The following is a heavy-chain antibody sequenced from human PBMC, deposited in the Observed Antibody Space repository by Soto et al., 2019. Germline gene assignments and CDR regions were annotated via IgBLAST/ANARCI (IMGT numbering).Heavy chain of an antibody. CDR1: GYRFSDNG. J-gene: IGHJ4*02. CDR3: ARDSSGSSAYSY. V-gene: IGHV1-18*04. D-gene: IGHD3-22*01. Sequence: ASVKVSCKASGYRFSDNGISWVRQAPGQGLEWMGWISADNGNGNYAQKFQGRVTMTTDTSTITAYMEMRSLRSDDTAVYYCARDSSGSSAYSYWGQGTLVTVSS. CDR2: ISADNGNG.